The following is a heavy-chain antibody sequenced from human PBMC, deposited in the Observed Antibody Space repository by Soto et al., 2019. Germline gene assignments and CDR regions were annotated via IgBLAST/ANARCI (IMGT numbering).Heavy chain of an antibody. CDR1: GYTFTSYY. J-gene: IGHJ6*02. CDR3: ASYSSSWYTLNVDYYGMDV. V-gene: IGHV1-46*01. D-gene: IGHD6-13*01. Sequence: ASVKVSCKASGYTFTSYYMHWVRQAPGQGLEWMGIINPSGGSTSYAQKFQGRVTMTRDTSTSTVYMELSSLRSEDTAVYYCASYSSSWYTLNVDYYGMDVWGQGTTVTVSS. CDR2: INPSGGST.